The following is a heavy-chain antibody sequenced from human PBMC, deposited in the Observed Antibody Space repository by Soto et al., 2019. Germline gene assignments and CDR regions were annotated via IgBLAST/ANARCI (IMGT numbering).Heavy chain of an antibody. CDR1: GFTFSSYA. CDR2: ISYDGSNK. Sequence: SLRLSCAASGFTFSSYAMHWVRQAPGKGLEWVAVISYDGSNKYYADSVKGRFTISRDNSKNTLYLQMNSLRAEDTAVYYCARGRGGDIWGQGTMVTVSS. CDR3: ARGRGGDI. J-gene: IGHJ3*02. V-gene: IGHV3-30-3*01. D-gene: IGHD3-10*01.